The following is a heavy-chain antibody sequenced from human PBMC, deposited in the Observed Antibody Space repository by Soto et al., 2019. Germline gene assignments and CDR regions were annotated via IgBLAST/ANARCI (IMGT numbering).Heavy chain of an antibody. CDR2: FYHSGNS. V-gene: IGHV4-59*12. D-gene: IGHD6-19*01. CDR3: ASASGWYAYGMDV. CDR1: GGSIRSYY. Sequence: SETLSLTCSVSGGSIRSYYWSWIRQSPEKGLEWIGYFYHSGNSNYNPSLKSRVTISVDTSKNQFSLKLSSVTAADTAAYYCASASGWYAYGMDVWGQGTTVTVSS. J-gene: IGHJ6*02.